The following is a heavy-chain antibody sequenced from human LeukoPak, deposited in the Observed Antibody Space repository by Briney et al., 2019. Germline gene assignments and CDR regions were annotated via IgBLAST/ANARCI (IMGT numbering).Heavy chain of an antibody. D-gene: IGHD1-1*01. CDR1: GFTFSSYE. Sequence: PGGSLRLSCAASGFTFSSYEMNWVRQPPGKGLECIGSIYYSGSPYYNPSLKSRVTISVDTSKNQFSLRLSSVTAADTAVYYCATWRTAKTGFDYWGQGTLVTVSS. CDR2: IYYSGSP. V-gene: IGHV4-59*05. CDR3: ATWRTAKTGFDY. J-gene: IGHJ4*02.